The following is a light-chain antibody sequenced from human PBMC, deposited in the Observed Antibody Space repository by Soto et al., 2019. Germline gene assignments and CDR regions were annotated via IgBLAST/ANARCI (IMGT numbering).Light chain of an antibody. J-gene: IGKJ4*01. Sequence: EIVLTQSPATLSLSPGERATLSCRASQSVSSYLAWYQQKPGQAPRLLIYDASDRATGIPARFSGSGSGTEFTLTISSLQPEDFATYYCQQLNSYPPTFGGGTKVDIK. V-gene: IGKV3-11*01. CDR3: QQLNSYPPT. CDR2: DAS. CDR1: QSVSSY.